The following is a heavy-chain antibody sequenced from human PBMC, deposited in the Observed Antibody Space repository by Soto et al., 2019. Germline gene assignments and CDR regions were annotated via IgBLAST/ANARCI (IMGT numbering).Heavy chain of an antibody. CDR3: ARHYRGVELLLLALEGYFDY. CDR2: IYYSGST. CDR1: GGSISSSSYY. V-gene: IGHV4-39*01. J-gene: IGHJ4*02. Sequence: SETLSLTCTVSGGSISSSSYYWGWIRQPPGKGLEWIGSIYYSGSTYYNPSLKSRVTISVDTSKNQFSLKLSSVTAADTAVYYCARHYRGVELLLLALEGYFDYWGQGTLVTVSS. D-gene: IGHD1-26*01.